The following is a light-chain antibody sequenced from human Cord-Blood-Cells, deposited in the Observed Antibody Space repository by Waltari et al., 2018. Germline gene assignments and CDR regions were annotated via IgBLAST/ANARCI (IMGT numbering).Light chain of an antibody. CDR2: EGS. CDR3: CSYAGRWV. V-gene: IGLV2-23*01. Sequence: QSALTQPASVSGSPGQSITISCTGTSSDVGSYNLVSWYQQHPGKAPKLMIYEGSKRPSGVSNRFSGSKSGNTASLTISGRQAEDEADYYCCSYAGRWVFGGGTKLTVL. J-gene: IGLJ3*02. CDR1: SSDVGSYNL.